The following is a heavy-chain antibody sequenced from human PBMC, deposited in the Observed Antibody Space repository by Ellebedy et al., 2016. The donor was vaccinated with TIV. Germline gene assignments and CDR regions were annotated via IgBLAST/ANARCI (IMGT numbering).Heavy chain of an antibody. CDR2: IWYDGSNK. Sequence: GESLKISXAASGFTFSSYGMHWVRQAPGKGLEWVAVIWYDGSNKYYADSVKGRFTISRDNSKNTLYLQMNSLRAEDTAVYYCARDLHYYDSSGYPDYWGQGTLVTVSS. J-gene: IGHJ4*02. CDR1: GFTFSSYG. V-gene: IGHV3-33*01. D-gene: IGHD3-22*01. CDR3: ARDLHYYDSSGYPDY.